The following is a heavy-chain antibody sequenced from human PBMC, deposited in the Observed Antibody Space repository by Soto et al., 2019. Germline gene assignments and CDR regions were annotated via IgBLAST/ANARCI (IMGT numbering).Heavy chain of an antibody. J-gene: IGHJ5*02. CDR1: GGSITSANW. V-gene: IGHV4-4*02. Sequence: SETLSLTCAVSGGSITSANWWTWVRQPPGGGLEWIGEISHSGITNYKASLKSRVTMSVDKTKNNVSLKLTSVTAADTAVYYCARVLRGWFDPWGQGTPVTVSS. CDR2: ISHSGIT. CDR3: ARVLRGWFDP.